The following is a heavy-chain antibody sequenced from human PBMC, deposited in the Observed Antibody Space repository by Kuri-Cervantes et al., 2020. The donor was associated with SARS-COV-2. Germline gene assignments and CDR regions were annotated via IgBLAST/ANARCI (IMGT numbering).Heavy chain of an antibody. CDR3: ARDTRRGYSYGYGFDY. J-gene: IGHJ4*02. CDR1: GFTFSSYS. CDR2: ISSSSSYI. D-gene: IGHD5-18*01. V-gene: IGHV3-21*01. Sequence: GGSLRLSCAASGFTFSSYSMNWVRQAPGKGLEWVSSISSSSSYIYYADSVKGRFTISRDNAKNSLYLQMNSLRAEDTAVYYCARDTRRGYSYGYGFDYWGQGTLVTVSS.